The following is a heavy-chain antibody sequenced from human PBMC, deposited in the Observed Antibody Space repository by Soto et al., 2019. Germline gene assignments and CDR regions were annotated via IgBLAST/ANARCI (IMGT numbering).Heavy chain of an antibody. CDR1: GFPFTNYA. CDR2: MSYDGSQK. D-gene: IGHD3-9*01. Sequence: XGSLRLSCSASGFPFTNYAMHWVRRSPGKGLEWVAVMSYDGSQKYYTDSVKGRFTISRDNSKNTLYLQMDSLRAEDTAVYYCARDRDDILTGYLDYWGQGTLVTVSS. CDR3: ARDRDDILTGYLDY. J-gene: IGHJ4*02. V-gene: IGHV3-30-3*01.